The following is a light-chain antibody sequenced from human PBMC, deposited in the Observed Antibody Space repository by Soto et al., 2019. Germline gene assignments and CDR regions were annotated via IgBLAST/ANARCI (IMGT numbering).Light chain of an antibody. CDR2: DVS. Sequence: QSVLTQPASVSGSPGQSITISCTGTTSDVGRYNYVSWYQQHPGKAPKLIIYDVSNRPSGVSNRFSGSKSGNTASLTIYGLQAEDEADYYCNSYTSSSTYVFGTGTKVTVL. CDR1: TSDVGRYNY. V-gene: IGLV2-14*01. J-gene: IGLJ1*01. CDR3: NSYTSSSTYV.